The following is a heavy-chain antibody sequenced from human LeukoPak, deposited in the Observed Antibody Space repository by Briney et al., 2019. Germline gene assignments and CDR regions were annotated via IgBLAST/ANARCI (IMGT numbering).Heavy chain of an antibody. CDR3: ARGKKIEYYFDY. CDR1: GGSFSGYY. J-gene: IGHJ4*02. Sequence: PSETLSLTCAVCGGSFSGYYWSWIRQPPGKGLEWIGEINHSGSTNYNPSLKSRVTISVDTSKNQFSLKLSSVTAADTAVYYCARGKKIEYYFDYWGQGTLVAVSS. V-gene: IGHV4-34*01. D-gene: IGHD3-22*01. CDR2: INHSGST.